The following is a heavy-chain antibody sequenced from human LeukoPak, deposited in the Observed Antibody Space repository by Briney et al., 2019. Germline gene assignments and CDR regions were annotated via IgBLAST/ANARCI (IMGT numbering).Heavy chain of an antibody. CDR2: IHTSGNT. J-gene: IGHJ4*02. Sequence: PSETLSLTCTVSGGSISTYYWSWIRQPAGKVLEWIGRIHTSGNTDYNPSLKSRVTMSVDTSKNQFSLKLSSVTAADTAVYYCAREGSMTARPFVSIDYWGQGTLVTISS. CDR1: GGSISTYY. CDR3: AREGSMTARPFVSIDY. V-gene: IGHV4-4*07. D-gene: IGHD6-6*01.